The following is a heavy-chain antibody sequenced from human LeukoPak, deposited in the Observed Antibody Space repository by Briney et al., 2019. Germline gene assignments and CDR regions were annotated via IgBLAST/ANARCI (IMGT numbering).Heavy chain of an antibody. CDR2: ISGGDGST. Sequence: GGSLRLSCAASGFTFSSYAMSWVRQAPGKGLEWVSGISGGDGSTNYADSVKGRFTISRENSKNTLYLQMNSLRAEDTAVYYCAKDSAKKYDAYWGQGTLVTVSS. CDR1: GFTFSSYA. D-gene: IGHD3-16*01. J-gene: IGHJ4*02. CDR3: AKDSAKKYDAY. V-gene: IGHV3-23*01.